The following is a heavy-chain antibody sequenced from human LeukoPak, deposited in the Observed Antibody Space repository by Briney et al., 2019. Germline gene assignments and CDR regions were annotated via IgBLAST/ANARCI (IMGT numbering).Heavy chain of an antibody. J-gene: IGHJ4*02. V-gene: IGHV3-66*01. Sequence: GGSLRLSCAASGFTVSSNYMSWVRQAPGKGLEWVSVICSGGSTYYADSVKGRFTISRDNSKNTLYLQMNSLRAEDTAVYYCARDAKYYYGSRTYFFFEYWGQGTLLSVSS. CDR3: ARDAKYYYGSRTYFFFEY. CDR2: ICSGGST. D-gene: IGHD3-10*01. CDR1: GFTVSSNY.